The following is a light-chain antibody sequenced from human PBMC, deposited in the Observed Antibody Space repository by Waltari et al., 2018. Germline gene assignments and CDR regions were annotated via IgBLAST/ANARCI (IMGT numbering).Light chain of an antibody. CDR2: AAS. V-gene: IGKV1-9*01. CDR3: QQYDNLPLT. Sequence: DIQLTQSPSFLSASVGDRVTITCRASQDISSSLAWYQQKPGRAPKLLIYAASTLQSGVPSRLSGSGSGTEFTLTISSLQPEDIATYYCQQYDNLPLTFGGGTKVEIK. J-gene: IGKJ4*01. CDR1: QDISSS.